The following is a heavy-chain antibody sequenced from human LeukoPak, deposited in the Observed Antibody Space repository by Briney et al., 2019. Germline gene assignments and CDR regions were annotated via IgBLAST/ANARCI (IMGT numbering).Heavy chain of an antibody. CDR2: IYYSGST. CDR1: GGSISSSSYY. CDR3: ARGFVLRYFENRNWFDP. J-gene: IGHJ5*02. Sequence: SETLSLTCTVSGGSISSSSYYWGWIRQPPGKGLEWIGSIYYSGSTYYNPSLKGRVTISVDTSKNQFSLKLSSVTAADTAVYYCARGFVLRYFENRNWFDPWGQGTLVTVSS. D-gene: IGHD3-9*01. V-gene: IGHV4-39*01.